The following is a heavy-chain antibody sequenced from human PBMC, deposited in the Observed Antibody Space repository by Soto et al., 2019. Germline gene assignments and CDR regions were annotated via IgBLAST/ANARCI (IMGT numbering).Heavy chain of an antibody. D-gene: IGHD6-6*01. CDR1: GYTFTSYG. CDR3: ARDLSSSSEYYFDY. V-gene: IGHV1-18*01. CDR2: ISAYNGNT. Sequence: ASVKVSCKASGYTFTSYGISWVRQAPGQGLEWMGWISAYNGNTNYAQKLQGRVTMTTDTSTSTAYMELRRLRSDDTAVYYCARDLSSSSEYYFDYWGQGTLVTVSS. J-gene: IGHJ4*02.